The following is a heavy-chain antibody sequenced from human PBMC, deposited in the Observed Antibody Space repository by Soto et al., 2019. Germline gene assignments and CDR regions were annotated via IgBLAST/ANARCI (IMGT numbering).Heavy chain of an antibody. D-gene: IGHD1-26*01. Sequence: QVQLVQSGAEVKKPGSSVKVSCKASGGTFSSYAISWVRQAPGQGLEWMGGIIPIFGTANYAQKFQGRVTITADESTRTAYMELSSRRSEDTAVYYCARLYSGSSPHFDYGGQGTLVTVSS. CDR2: IIPIFGTA. J-gene: IGHJ4*02. CDR3: ARLYSGSSPHFDY. CDR1: GGTFSSYA. V-gene: IGHV1-69*01.